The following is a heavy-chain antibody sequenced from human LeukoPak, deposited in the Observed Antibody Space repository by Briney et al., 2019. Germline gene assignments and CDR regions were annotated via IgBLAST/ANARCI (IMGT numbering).Heavy chain of an antibody. CDR1: GFTFSSYA. V-gene: IGHV3-23*01. CDR2: ISGSGGST. CDR3: AKDYEYDYYDSSGEGYFDY. Sequence: PGGSLRLSCAASGFTFSSYAMSWVRQAPGKQLECVSAISGSGGSTYYADSVKGRFTISRDNSKNTLYLQMNSLRAEDTAVYYCAKDYEYDYYDSSGEGYFDYWGQGTLVTVSS. D-gene: IGHD3-22*01. J-gene: IGHJ4*02.